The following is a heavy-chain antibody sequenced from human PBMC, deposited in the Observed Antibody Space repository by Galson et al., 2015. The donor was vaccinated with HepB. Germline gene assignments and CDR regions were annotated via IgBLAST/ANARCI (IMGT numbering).Heavy chain of an antibody. CDR1: GFKLSTYS. D-gene: IGHD4-17*01. CDR3: ARDRDYGDYILSAFDI. CDR2: LSSSGSKI. J-gene: IGHJ3*02. V-gene: IGHV3-48*02. Sequence: LRLSCAASGFKLSTYSMNWVRQAPGKGLEWVSYLSSSGSKIYYADSVKGRFTFSRDIAKNSLYLQMKSLTDEDTAVYYCARDRDYGDYILSAFDIWGQGTMVTVSS.